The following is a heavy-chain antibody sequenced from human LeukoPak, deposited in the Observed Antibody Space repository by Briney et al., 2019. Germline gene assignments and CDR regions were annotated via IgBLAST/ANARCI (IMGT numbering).Heavy chain of an antibody. Sequence: NPSETLSLTCTVSGGSISSGSYYGSWIRQPAGKGLGWIGRIYSSGSTNYNPSLKSRVTISLGTSKNQFSLKLRSVTAADTAVYYCARAPTGGRYYFDYWGQGTLVTVSS. V-gene: IGHV4-61*02. CDR3: ARAPTGGRYYFDY. CDR1: GGSISSGSYY. D-gene: IGHD7-27*01. J-gene: IGHJ4*02. CDR2: IYSSGST.